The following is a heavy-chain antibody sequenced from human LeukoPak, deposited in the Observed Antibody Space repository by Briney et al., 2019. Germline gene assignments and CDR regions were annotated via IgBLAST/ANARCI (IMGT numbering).Heavy chain of an antibody. V-gene: IGHV4-4*02. D-gene: IGHD4-11*01. CDR1: GGSISSSNW. Sequence: SGTLSLTCAVSGGSISSSNWWSWVRQPPGKGLEWIGEIYHSGSTNYNPSLKSRVTISVDKSKNQFSLKLSSVTAADTAVYYCARVGGFDYSNPYGPNYYYHGMDVWGQGTTVTVSS. J-gene: IGHJ6*02. CDR3: ARVGGFDYSNPYGPNYYYHGMDV. CDR2: IYHSGST.